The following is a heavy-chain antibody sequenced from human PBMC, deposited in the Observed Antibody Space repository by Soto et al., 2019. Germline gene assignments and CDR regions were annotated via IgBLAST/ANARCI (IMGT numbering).Heavy chain of an antibody. V-gene: IGHV3-66*01. CDR3: AIGRDYGDCDYFQH. D-gene: IGHD4-17*01. CDR1: GFTVSSNY. Sequence: EVQLVESGGGLVQPGGSLRLSCAASGFTVSSNYMSWVRQAPGKGLEWVSVIYSGGSTYYADSVKGRFTISRDNSKNTLYLQMNSLRAEDTAVYYCAIGRDYGDCDYFQHWGQGTLVTVSS. J-gene: IGHJ1*01. CDR2: IYSGGST.